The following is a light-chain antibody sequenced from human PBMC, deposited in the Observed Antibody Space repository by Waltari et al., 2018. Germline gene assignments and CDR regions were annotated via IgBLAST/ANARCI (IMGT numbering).Light chain of an antibody. J-gene: IGKJ1*01. CDR2: GAS. Sequence: ELVFTQSPGTLSLSPGERATLSCWASQSVGRSLAWYQQKRGQAPRLLIYGASTRATGIPDRFSGSGSGTDFSLTISRLEPEDFAVYYCQHYVKLPVTFGQGTKVEIK. V-gene: IGKV3-20*01. CDR1: QSVGRS. CDR3: QHYVKLPVT.